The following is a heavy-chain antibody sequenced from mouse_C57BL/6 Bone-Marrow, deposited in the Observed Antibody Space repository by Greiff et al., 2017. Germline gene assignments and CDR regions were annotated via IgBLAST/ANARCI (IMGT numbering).Heavy chain of an antibody. CDR1: GFTFSSYT. V-gene: IGHV5-9*04. J-gene: IGHJ4*01. CDR3: AKQLRLPVDAMDY. Sequence: EVQLEESGGGLVKPGGSLKLSCAASGFTFSSYTMSWVRQTPGKRLEWVATISGGGGNTYYPDSVKGRFTISRDNDKNTLYLQMSSLRSEDSAVYYCAKQLRLPVDAMDYWGQGTSVTVSS. CDR2: ISGGGGNT. D-gene: IGHD3-2*02.